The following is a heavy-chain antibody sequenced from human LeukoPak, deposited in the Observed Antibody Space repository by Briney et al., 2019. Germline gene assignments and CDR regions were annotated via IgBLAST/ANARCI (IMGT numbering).Heavy chain of an antibody. V-gene: IGHV4-59*08. Sequence: SETLSLTCTVSGGSISSYYWSWIRQPPGKGLEWIGCIYYSGSTNYNPSLKSRVTISVDTSTNQFSLKLSSVTAADTAVYYCARSPYYDILTGYHKGFDYWGQGTLVTVSS. CDR2: IYYSGST. CDR1: GGSISSYY. J-gene: IGHJ4*02. CDR3: ARSPYYDILTGYHKGFDY. D-gene: IGHD3-9*01.